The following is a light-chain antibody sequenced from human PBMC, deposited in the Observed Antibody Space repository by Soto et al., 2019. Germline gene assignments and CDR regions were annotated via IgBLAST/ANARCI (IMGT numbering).Light chain of an antibody. J-gene: IGKJ4*01. CDR1: QSVSSSY. Sequence: EIVLTQSPCTLSLSPGERATLSCRASQSVSSSYLAWYQQKPGLAPRLLIYGASSRATGIPDRFSGSGSGTDFTLTISRLEPEDFAVYYCQQYGSSPLTFGGGTKVDI. CDR3: QQYGSSPLT. CDR2: GAS. V-gene: IGKV3-20*01.